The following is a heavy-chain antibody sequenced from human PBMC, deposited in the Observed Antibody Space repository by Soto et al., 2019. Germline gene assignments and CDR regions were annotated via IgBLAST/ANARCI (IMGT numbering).Heavy chain of an antibody. CDR2: ITGSGESI. CDR3: ASSFFCCSSCHPYPYDY. Sequence: GGSLRLSCAASGFTFNSHAMSWVRQAPGKGLEWVSRITGSGESIHYADSVKGRFTVSRDNSENMLYLQMNSLRVEDTAVYYFASSFFCCSSCHPYPYDYWGQGTLVTVSS. D-gene: IGHD2-2*01. V-gene: IGHV3-23*01. J-gene: IGHJ4*02. CDR1: GFTFNSHA.